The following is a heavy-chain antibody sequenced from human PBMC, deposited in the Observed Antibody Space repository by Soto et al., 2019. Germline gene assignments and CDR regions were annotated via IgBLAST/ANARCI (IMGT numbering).Heavy chain of an antibody. CDR2: IKSKTDGGTT. D-gene: IGHD2-21*02. CDR3: TTDLPVYCSSNCYWAFDI. Sequence: EVQLVESGGGLVKPGGSLRLSCAASGFTFSNAWMSWVRQAPGKGLEWVGRIKSKTDGGTTDYAAPVKGRFTISRDDSKNTLYLQLYSLKIEDTAVYYCTTDLPVYCSSNCYWAFDIWGQGTMVTVSS. V-gene: IGHV3-15*01. CDR1: GFTFSNAW. J-gene: IGHJ3*02.